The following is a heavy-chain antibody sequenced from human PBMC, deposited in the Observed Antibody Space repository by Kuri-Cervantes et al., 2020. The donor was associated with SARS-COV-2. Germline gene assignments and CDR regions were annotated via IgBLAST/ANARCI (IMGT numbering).Heavy chain of an antibody. J-gene: IGHJ4*02. D-gene: IGHD2-15*01. CDR1: EFTFSSYT. CDR3: AKILTPGYCSGGSCYLGDY. CDR2: ISGSGGST. Sequence: GGSLRLSCAASEFTFSSYTMSWVRQAPGKGLEWVSAISGSGGSTYYADSVKGRFTISRDNSKNTLYLQMNSLRAEDTAVYYCAKILTPGYCSGGSCYLGDYWGQGTLVTVSS. V-gene: IGHV3-23*01.